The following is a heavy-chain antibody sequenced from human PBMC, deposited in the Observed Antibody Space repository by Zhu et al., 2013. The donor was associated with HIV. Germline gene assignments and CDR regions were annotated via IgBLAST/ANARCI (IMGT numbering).Heavy chain of an antibody. CDR1: GYTFTSYD. D-gene: IGHD4-17*01. J-gene: IGHJ4*02. V-gene: IGHV1-8*01. CDR3: ARAEPLTTVVTMYYFDY. CDR2: MNPNSGST. Sequence: QVQLVQSGAEVKKPGASVKVSCKASGYTFTSYDINWVRQATGQGLEWMGWMNPNSGSTSYAQKFQGRVTMTRDTSTSTVYMELSSLRSEDTAVYYCARAEPLTTVVTMYYFDYWGQGTLVTVSS.